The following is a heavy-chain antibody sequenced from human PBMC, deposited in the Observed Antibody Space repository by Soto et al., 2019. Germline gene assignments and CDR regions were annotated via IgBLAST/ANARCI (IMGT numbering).Heavy chain of an antibody. CDR2: ICHTGDT. Sequence: SETLSLTCSVSSGSTTSGTPCWGWVRQPPGKGLEWIGNICHTGDTYYNASLRGRVTISVDASKNQFSLILNSMTAADTAIFYCARLPTGYPNWFDAWGQGIMVTVSS. J-gene: IGHJ5*02. V-gene: IGHV4-39*01. CDR1: SGSTTSGTPC. CDR3: ARLPTGYPNWFDA. D-gene: IGHD1-1*01.